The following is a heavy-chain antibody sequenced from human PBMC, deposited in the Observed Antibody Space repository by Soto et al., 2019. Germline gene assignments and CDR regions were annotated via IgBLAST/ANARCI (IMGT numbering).Heavy chain of an antibody. Sequence: QVQLVQSGAEVKKPGSSVKVSCKASGGTFSSYAISWVRQAPGQGLEWMGGIIPIFGTANYAQKFQGRVTITVAETTSTAYMELSRRRSEDTAVYYCARHVPAAGYYYGMDVWGQGTTVTVSS. V-gene: IGHV1-69*12. J-gene: IGHJ6*02. CDR2: IIPIFGTA. D-gene: IGHD2-2*01. CDR3: ARHVPAAGYYYGMDV. CDR1: GGTFSSYA.